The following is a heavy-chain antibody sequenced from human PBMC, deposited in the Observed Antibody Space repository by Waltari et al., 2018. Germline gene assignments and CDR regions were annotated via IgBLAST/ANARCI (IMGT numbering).Heavy chain of an antibody. Sequence: EVQLVESGGGLVQPGGSLRLSCVASGFIFNNYEMNWVRQAPGKGLEWLSYISSRCSSIHYADSVKGRFTIYRDNAKNSLYLQMNGLRAEDAALYYCMREVGYTYGPFDWGQGTLVTVSS. CDR3: MREVGYTYGPFD. D-gene: IGHD5-18*01. V-gene: IGHV3-48*03. J-gene: IGHJ4*02. CDR2: ISSRCSSI. CDR1: GFIFNNYE.